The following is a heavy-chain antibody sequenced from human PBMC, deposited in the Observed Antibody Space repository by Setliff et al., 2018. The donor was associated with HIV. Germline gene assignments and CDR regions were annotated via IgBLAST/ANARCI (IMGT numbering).Heavy chain of an antibody. Sequence: SLRLSCAASGFTFDDYDMHWVRQVPGKGLEWVSGISWNSDTMAYADSVKGRFSISRDNAKNSLYLQMNSLRPEDTAFYYCAKAGPRYNWNYAYFDPWGQGALVTVSS. J-gene: IGHJ5*02. CDR3: AKAGPRYNWNYAYFDP. CDR1: GFTFDDYD. CDR2: ISWNSDTM. V-gene: IGHV3-9*01. D-gene: IGHD1-20*01.